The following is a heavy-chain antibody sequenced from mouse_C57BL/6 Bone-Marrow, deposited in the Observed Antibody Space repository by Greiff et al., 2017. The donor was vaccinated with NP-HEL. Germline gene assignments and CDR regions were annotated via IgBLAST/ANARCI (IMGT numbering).Heavy chain of an antibody. V-gene: IGHV14-4*01. Sequence: EVQLVESGAELVRPGASVKLSCTASGFNIKDDYMHWVKQRPEQGLEWIGWIDPENGDTEYASKFQGKATITADTSSNTAYLQLSSLTSEDTAVYYCTTPAQATAYWGQGTLVTVSA. CDR2: IDPENGDT. J-gene: IGHJ3*01. D-gene: IGHD3-2*02. CDR3: TTPAQATAY. CDR1: GFNIKDDY.